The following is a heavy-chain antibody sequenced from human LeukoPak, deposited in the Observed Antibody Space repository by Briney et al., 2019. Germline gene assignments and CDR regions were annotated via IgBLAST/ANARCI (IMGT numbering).Heavy chain of an antibody. J-gene: IGHJ4*02. CDR2: LHADGNEK. CDR3: ARGGNSFDY. CDR1: GFSLSGYW. Sequence: GGSLRLSCAAYGFSLSGYWMSWVRQAPGKGLEWVARLHADGNEKNFVHSVKGRFTVSRDNAKNSLYLQMNSLRVEDTAVYYCARGGNSFDYRARGTLATVSS. V-gene: IGHV3-7*01. D-gene: IGHD5-12*01.